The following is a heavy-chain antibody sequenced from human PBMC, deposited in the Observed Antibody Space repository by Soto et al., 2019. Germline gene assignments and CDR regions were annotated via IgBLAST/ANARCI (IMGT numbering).Heavy chain of an antibody. CDR2: INPDNGNT. CDR1: GYTFIRCT. J-gene: IGHJ5*02. Sequence: PSVKVSCKASGYTFIRCTMNCVRQAPGKRLEGMGWINPDNGNTKSSQKFQDRVIITRDTSASTAYMDLSSLRSEDTAVYYCARGIATGQLDPWGQGTLVTVSS. D-gene: IGHD2-15*01. CDR3: ARGIATGQLDP. V-gene: IGHV1-3*01.